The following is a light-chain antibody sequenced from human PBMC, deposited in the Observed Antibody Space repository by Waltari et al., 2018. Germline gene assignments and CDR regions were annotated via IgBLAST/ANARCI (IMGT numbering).Light chain of an antibody. Sequence: EIVLTKSPGTLSLSPGARATLSCRASQSVSRALAWYQQKPGQAPRLLIYDASRRATGIPDRFSGSVSGTDFSLTITGLEPEDFAVYYCQHYVRLPATFGQGTKVEIK. J-gene: IGKJ1*01. CDR3: QHYVRLPAT. V-gene: IGKV3-20*01. CDR2: DAS. CDR1: QSVSRA.